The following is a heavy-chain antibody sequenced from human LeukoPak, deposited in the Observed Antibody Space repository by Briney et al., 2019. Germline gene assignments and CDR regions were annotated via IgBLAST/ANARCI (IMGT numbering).Heavy chain of an antibody. CDR1: GVSISTYY. J-gene: IGHJ4*02. CDR3: ARMYSGTSYYFDY. D-gene: IGHD1-26*01. V-gene: IGHV4-59*01. CDR2: FSYSGST. Sequence: SETLSLTCSVSGVSISTYYWIWIRQPPAKGLGWMGFFSYSGSTKYNPSLKSRVTMSVDTSKNQFSLKLSSVTAADTAVYYCARMYSGTSYYFDYWGQGTLVTVSS.